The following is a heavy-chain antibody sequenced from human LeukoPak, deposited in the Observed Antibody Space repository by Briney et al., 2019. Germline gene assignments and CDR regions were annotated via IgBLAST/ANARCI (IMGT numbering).Heavy chain of an antibody. CDR1: DDSISSGSYY. CDR3: ARDLLPDY. J-gene: IGHJ4*02. Sequence: SQTLSLTCTVSDDSISSGSYYWGWIRQPPGKGLEWIGSIYYSGSTYYNPSLKSRVTISVDTSKNQFSLKLSSVTAADTAVYYCARDLLPDYWGQGTLVTVSS. V-gene: IGHV4-39*07. CDR2: IYYSGST.